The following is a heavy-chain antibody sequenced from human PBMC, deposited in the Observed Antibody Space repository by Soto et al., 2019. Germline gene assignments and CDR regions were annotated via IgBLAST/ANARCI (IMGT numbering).Heavy chain of an antibody. CDR1: SGSISSSNW. V-gene: IGHV4-4*02. CDR2: IYHSGST. J-gene: IGHJ5*02. Sequence: QVQLQESGPGLVKPSGTLSLTCAVSSGSISSSNWWSWVRQPPGKGLEWIGEIYHSGSTNYNPSLKRRVTISVDKSKNQFSLKLSSVTAADTAVYYCARDQYSSSWYNWFDPWGQGTLVTVSS. CDR3: ARDQYSSSWYNWFDP. D-gene: IGHD6-13*01.